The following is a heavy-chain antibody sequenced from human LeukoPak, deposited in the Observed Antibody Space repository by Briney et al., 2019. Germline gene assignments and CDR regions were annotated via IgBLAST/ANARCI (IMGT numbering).Heavy chain of an antibody. V-gene: IGHV3-7*01. CDR3: ARGCNGGCGS. CDR2: IKQDGSQR. CDR1: GFTFSDYW. D-gene: IGHD5-18*01. Sequence: GGSLRLSCTASGFTFSDYWMTWVRQAPGKGPEWVANIKQDGSQRYYVDSVKGRFTISRDNAKNSLYLQMNSLRAEDTAVYYCARGCNGGCGSWGQGTLVTVSS. J-gene: IGHJ5*02.